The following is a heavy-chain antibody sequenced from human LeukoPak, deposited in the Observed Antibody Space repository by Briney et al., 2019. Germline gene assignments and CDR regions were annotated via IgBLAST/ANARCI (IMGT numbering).Heavy chain of an antibody. CDR3: ARDDYGDLQYFEN. V-gene: IGHV1-2*02. CDR2: INPNDGGT. CDR1: GYTFTKNF. J-gene: IGHJ4*02. D-gene: IGHD4-17*01. Sequence: ASVKVSCKASGYTFTKNFLHWVRQAPGQGLEWMGWINPNDGGTLYAQKFQGRVTMTTDPSIATAYMEMSTLTSDDTAVYYCARDDYGDLQYFENWGQGTLVTVSS.